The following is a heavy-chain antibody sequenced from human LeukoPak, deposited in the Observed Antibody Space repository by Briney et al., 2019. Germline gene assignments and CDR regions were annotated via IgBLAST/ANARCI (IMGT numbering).Heavy chain of an antibody. CDR1: GGSVTTTPYY. Sequence: PSETLSLTCTVSGGSVTTTPYYWGWIRQPPGKGLEWIGSIYSGGSTNYSPSLKSRVTMSVDTSKNQFSLKLSSVTAADTAVYYCARVVVFGVVSSDYYYYYMDVWGKGTTVTVSS. J-gene: IGHJ6*03. CDR3: ARVVVFGVVSSDYYYYYMDV. V-gene: IGHV4-39*07. CDR2: IYSGGST. D-gene: IGHD3-3*01.